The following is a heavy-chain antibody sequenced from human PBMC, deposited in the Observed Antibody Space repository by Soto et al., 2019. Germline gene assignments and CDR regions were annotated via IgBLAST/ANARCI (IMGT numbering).Heavy chain of an antibody. CDR1: GYTLTELS. D-gene: IGHD3-16*02. V-gene: IGHV1-24*01. CDR2: FDPEDGET. CDR3: ATFWGHLGELSPFDY. J-gene: IGHJ4*02. Sequence: ASVKVSCKVSGYTLTELSMHWVRQAPGKGLEWMGGFDPEDGETIYAQKFQGRVTMTEDTSTDTAYMELSSLGSEDTAVYYCATFWGHLGELSPFDYWGQGTLVTVSS.